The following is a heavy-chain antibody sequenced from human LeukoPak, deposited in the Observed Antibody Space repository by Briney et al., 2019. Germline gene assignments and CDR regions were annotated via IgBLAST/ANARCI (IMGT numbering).Heavy chain of an antibody. CDR3: ARAGVKNYYGSGSPFDY. J-gene: IGHJ4*02. CDR2: IIPIFGTA. Sequence: SVKVSCKASGGTFSSYAISWVRQAPGQGLEWMGGIIPIFGTANYAQKFQGRVTITADESPSTAYMELSSLRSEDTAVYYCARAGVKNYYGSGSPFDYWGQGALVTVSS. CDR1: GGTFSSYA. D-gene: IGHD3-10*01. V-gene: IGHV1-69*01.